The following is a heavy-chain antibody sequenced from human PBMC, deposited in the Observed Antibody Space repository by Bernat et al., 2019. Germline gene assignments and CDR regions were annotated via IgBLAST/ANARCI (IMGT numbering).Heavy chain of an antibody. D-gene: IGHD2-15*01. CDR2: ISSNGGST. V-gene: IGHV3-64D*06. Sequence: EVQLVESGGGLVQPGGSLRLSCSASGFTFSSYAMHWVRQAPGKGLEYVSAISSNGGSTYYAGSVKGRFTISGDNSKNTQYLQMSSLRAEDTAVYYCVDSYCGGGSCYGACSYCYGMDVWGQGTTVTVSS. J-gene: IGHJ6*02. CDR3: VDSYCGGGSCYGACSYCYGMDV. CDR1: GFTFSSYA.